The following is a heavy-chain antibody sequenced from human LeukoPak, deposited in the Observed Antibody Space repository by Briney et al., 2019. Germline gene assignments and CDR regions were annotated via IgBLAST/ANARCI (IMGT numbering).Heavy chain of an antibody. Sequence: PSETLSLTCAVYGGSFSGYYWSWVRQAPGKGLEWVAFIRYDGSNKYYADSVKGRFTISRDNSKNTLYLQMNSLRAEDTAVYYCAKVSGSGWYLDYWGQGTLVTVSS. J-gene: IGHJ4*02. D-gene: IGHD6-19*01. V-gene: IGHV3-30*02. CDR2: IRYDGSNK. CDR1: GGSFSGYY. CDR3: AKVSGSGWYLDY.